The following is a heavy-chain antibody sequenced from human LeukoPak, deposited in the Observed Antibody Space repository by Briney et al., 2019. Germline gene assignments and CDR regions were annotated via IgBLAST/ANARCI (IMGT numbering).Heavy chain of an antibody. V-gene: IGHV1-2*02. CDR3: ARVGSARRSYYYYYYMDV. CDR2: INPNSGGT. D-gene: IGHD6-6*01. J-gene: IGHJ6*03. CDR1: GYTFTGYY. Sequence: ASVKVSCKASGYTFTGYYMHWVRQAPGQGLEWMGWINPNSGGTNYAQKFQGRVTMTRDTSISTAYMELSRLRSDDTAVYYCARVGSARRSYYYYYYMDVWGKGTTVTVSS.